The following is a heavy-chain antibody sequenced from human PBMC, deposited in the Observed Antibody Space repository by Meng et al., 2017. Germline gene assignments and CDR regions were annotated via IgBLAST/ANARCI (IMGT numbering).Heavy chain of an antibody. D-gene: IGHD2-15*01. Sequence: QGQLQESGPGLVEPSGTLSLTCTVSGGSISSSFYWSWVRQSPGKGLEWIGQIYLAGSPNYNPSLESRVTISVDKSKNQFSLRLTSVTAADTAIFYCVRHGGKYFDSWGQGTLVTVPS. CDR1: GGSISSSFY. V-gene: IGHV4-4*02. CDR3: VRHGGKYFDS. CDR2: IYLAGSP. J-gene: IGHJ4*02.